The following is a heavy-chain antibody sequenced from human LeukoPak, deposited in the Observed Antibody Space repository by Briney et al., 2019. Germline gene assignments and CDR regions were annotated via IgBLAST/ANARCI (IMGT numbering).Heavy chain of an antibody. CDR3: ARDKAGYGMDV. J-gene: IGHJ6*02. CDR1: GFTFDDYA. CDR2: ISWNSGSI. V-gene: IGHV3-9*01. Sequence: GGSLRLSCAASGFTFDDYAMPWVRQAPGKGLEWVSGISWNSGSIGYADSVKGRFTISRDNAKNSLYLQMNSLRAEDTAVYYCARDKAGYGMDVWGQGTTVTVSS.